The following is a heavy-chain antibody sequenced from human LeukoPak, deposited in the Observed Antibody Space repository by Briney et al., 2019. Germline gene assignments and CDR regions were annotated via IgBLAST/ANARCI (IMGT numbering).Heavy chain of an antibody. V-gene: IGHV3-30*18. CDR2: VSYDGSYE. D-gene: IGHD1-14*01. CDR3: AKGRGPLYYYAVDA. CDR1: GFLFGNCA. Sequence: GGSLRLSCAASGFLFGNCAMHWFRQAPGKSLEGVATVSYDGSYEFYPDSVKGRFTISRNDSDKTVHLQMSSLRPEDSGVFYCAKGRGPLYYYAVDAWGQGTTVTVSS. J-gene: IGHJ6*02.